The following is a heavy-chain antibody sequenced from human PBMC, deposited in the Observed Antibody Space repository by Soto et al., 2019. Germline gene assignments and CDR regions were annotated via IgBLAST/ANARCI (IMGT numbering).Heavy chain of an antibody. CDR3: ARGPSLGSVTTLYYYYMDV. CDR1: GFTFSNYG. Sequence: PGGSLRLSCAASGFTFSNYGMHWVRQAPGKGLEWVAVIWYDGSNKYYADSVKGRFTISRDNSKNTLFLQMNSLRAEDTAVYYCARGPSLGSVTTLYYYYMDVWGKGTPVTVSS. CDR2: IWYDGSNK. V-gene: IGHV3-33*01. D-gene: IGHD4-17*01. J-gene: IGHJ6*03.